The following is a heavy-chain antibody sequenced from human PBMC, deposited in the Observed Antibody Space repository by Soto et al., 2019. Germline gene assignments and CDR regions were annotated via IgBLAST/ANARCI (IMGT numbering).Heavy chain of an antibody. Sequence: QVQLVESGGGVVQPGRSLRLSCAGSGFTFSNYGGHWVRKAPGKGLEWVAVISYDGSQKYYADSLKGRFTISRDNSKNMPDLQMDSLRAEVTAVYYCATDGSHRSCGRSSYHPGGAYWGQGTLVTVSS. CDR1: GFTFSNYG. CDR3: ATDGSHRSCGRSSYHPGGAY. CDR2: ISYDGSQK. D-gene: IGHD2-15*01. J-gene: IGHJ4*02. V-gene: IGHV3-30*03.